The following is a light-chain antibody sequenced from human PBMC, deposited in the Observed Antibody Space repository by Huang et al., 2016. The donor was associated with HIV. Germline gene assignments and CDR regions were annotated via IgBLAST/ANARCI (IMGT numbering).Light chain of an antibody. CDR1: QSVSNNY. Sequence: EIVLTQSPGTLSLSPGERGTLSCTASQSVSNNYLAWYQQRPGQAPRLLIFGASNRATGIPDRVSGSGSGTDFTLTISRLESEDFAVYYCQQYGSSPRTFGQGTKLEIK. CDR3: QQYGSSPRT. V-gene: IGKV3-20*01. CDR2: GAS. J-gene: IGKJ2*01.